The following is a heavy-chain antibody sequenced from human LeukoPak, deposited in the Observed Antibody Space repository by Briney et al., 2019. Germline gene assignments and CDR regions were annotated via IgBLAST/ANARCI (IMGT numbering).Heavy chain of an antibody. J-gene: IGHJ6*02. CDR1: GGTFSSYA. V-gene: IGHV1-69*05. CDR2: IIPIFGTA. D-gene: IGHD2-8*02. CDR3: ARVCGGECGMDV. Sequence: GASVKVSCKASGGTFSSYAISWVRQAPGQGLEWMGGIIPIFGTANYAQKFQGRVTMTRDTSTSTVYMELSSLRSEDTAVYYCARVCGGECGMDVWGQGTTVTVSS.